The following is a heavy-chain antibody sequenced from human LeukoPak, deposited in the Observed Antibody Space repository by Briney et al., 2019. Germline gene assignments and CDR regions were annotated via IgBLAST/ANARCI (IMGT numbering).Heavy chain of an antibody. CDR1: GYSISSGYY. CDR3: ARTQGLSSWAHLHKI. CDR2: IYHSGST. D-gene: IGHD6-13*01. Sequence: SETLSLTCTVSGYSISSGYYWGWIRQPPGKGLEWIGSIYHSGSTYYNPSLKSRVTISVDTSKNQFSLKLSSVTAADTAVYYCARTQGLSSWAHLHKIWGQGTLVTVSS. V-gene: IGHV4-38-2*02. J-gene: IGHJ4*02.